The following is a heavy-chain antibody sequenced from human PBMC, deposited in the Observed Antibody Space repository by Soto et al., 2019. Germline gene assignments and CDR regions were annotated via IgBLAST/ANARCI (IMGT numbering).Heavy chain of an antibody. V-gene: IGHV1-69*13. CDR1: GGTFSSYA. CDR2: IIPIFGTA. Sequence: SVKVSCKASGGTFSSYAISWVRQAPGQGLEWMGGIIPIFGTANYAQKFQGRVTITADESTSTAYMELSSLRSEDTAVYYCARDPGYSSSWHYYYGMDVWGQGTTVTVS. J-gene: IGHJ6*02. D-gene: IGHD6-13*01. CDR3: ARDPGYSSSWHYYYGMDV.